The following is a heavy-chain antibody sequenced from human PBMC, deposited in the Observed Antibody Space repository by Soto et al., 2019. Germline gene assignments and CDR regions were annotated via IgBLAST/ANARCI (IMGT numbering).Heavy chain of an antibody. D-gene: IGHD2-2*01. CDR3: ASGYCSSTSCYEFDY. V-gene: IGHV4-59*01. J-gene: IGHJ4*02. CDR2: IYYSGNT. Sequence: SETMSLTCTVAGGSISSYDGNWIRQPPGKGLEWIGSIYYSGNTNYSPSLKSRVTISVDTSKKQFSLKLTSVTAADTAMYYCASGYCSSTSCYEFDYWGQGTLVTVSS. CDR1: GGSISSYD.